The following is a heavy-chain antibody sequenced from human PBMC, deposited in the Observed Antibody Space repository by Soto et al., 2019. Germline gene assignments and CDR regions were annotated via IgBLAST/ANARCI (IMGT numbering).Heavy chain of an antibody. CDR3: ARSTRGDYYYGMDV. Sequence: QVQLVQSGAEVKKPGSSVKVSCKASGGTFSSYAVTWVRQAPGQGLEWMGGTIPMFGIEIYAQKFQGRVTITADESTRTAYMELSSLRSEDTAVYYCARSTRGDYYYGMDVWGQGTTVTVSS. V-gene: IGHV1-69*01. CDR1: GGTFSSYA. J-gene: IGHJ6*02. CDR2: TIPMFGIE.